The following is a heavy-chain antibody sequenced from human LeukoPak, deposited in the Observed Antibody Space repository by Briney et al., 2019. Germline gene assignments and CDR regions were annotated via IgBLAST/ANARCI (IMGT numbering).Heavy chain of an antibody. CDR2: ISGSSGST. V-gene: IGHV3-23*01. D-gene: IGHD3-10*01. CDR1: GFIFSDYT. J-gene: IGHJ5*02. Sequence: GGSLRLSCAASGFIFSDYTMNWVRQAPGKGLEWVSAISGSSGSTYYADSVKGRFTISRDNSKNTLYLQMNSLTADDTAVYYCAKGVTGWFDPWGQGTLVTVSS. CDR3: AKGVTGWFDP.